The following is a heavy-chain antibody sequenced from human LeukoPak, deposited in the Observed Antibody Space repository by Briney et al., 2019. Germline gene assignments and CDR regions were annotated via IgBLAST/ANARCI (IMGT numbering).Heavy chain of an antibody. CDR3: ARVDYYDSSGYNPWFDP. CDR2: IYCSGST. V-gene: IGHV4-31*03. J-gene: IGHJ5*02. CDR1: GGSISSCGYY. Sequence: SETLSLTCTVSGGSISSCGYYWSWMRQHPGKGLEWIGYIYCSGSTYYNPSLKSRVTISVDTSKNQFSLKLSSVTAADTAVYYCARVDYYDSSGYNPWFDPWGQGTLVTVSS. D-gene: IGHD3-22*01.